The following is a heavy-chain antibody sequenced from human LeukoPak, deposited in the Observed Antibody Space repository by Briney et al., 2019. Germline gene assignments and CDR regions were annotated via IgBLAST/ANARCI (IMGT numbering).Heavy chain of an antibody. V-gene: IGHV3-48*04. Sequence: GGSLRLSCVASGFAFSIYSMNWVRQAPGKGLEWVSYIKYDSSTIYYGDSVKGRFIISRDNANSSVYLQMNNLRAEDTAVYNCAREGGISMVRGDNYYMDVWGKGTTVTVSS. CDR2: IKYDSSTI. CDR3: AREGGISMVRGDNYYMDV. CDR1: GFAFSIYS. J-gene: IGHJ6*03. D-gene: IGHD3-10*01.